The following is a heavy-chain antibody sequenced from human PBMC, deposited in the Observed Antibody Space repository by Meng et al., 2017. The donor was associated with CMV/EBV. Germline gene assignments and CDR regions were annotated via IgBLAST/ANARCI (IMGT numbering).Heavy chain of an antibody. CDR2: ISSSSSYI. CDR3: ARAPPWDEFDY. J-gene: IGHJ4*02. CDR1: GFTFSSYS. V-gene: IGHV3-21*01. D-gene: IGHD1-26*01. Sequence: GGSLRLSCAASGFTFSSYSMNWVRQAPGKGLKWVSSISSSSSYIYYADSVKGRFTISRDNAKNSLYLQMNSLRAEDTAVYYCARAPPWDEFDYWGQGTLVTVSS.